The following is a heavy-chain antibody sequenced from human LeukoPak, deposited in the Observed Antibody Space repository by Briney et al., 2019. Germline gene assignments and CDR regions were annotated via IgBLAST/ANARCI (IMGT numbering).Heavy chain of an antibody. CDR3: ARDPPLDDSSSTYFDY. D-gene: IGHD3-22*01. J-gene: IGHJ4*02. CDR1: GYTFTSYG. V-gene: IGHV1-2*02. Sequence: GASVKVSCKASGYTFTSYGISWVRQAPGQGLEWMGWINPNSGATNYAQKFQGRVTMTRDTSISTAFMELSRLRSDDTAVYYCARDPPLDDSSSTYFDYWGQGTLVTVSS. CDR2: INPNSGAT.